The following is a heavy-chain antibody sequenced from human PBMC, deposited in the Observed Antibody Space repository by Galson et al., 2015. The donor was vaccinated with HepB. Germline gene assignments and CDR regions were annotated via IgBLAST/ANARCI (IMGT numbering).Heavy chain of an antibody. CDR2: ISNDGSNK. V-gene: IGHV3-30*18. Sequence: SLRLSCAASGFTFSNYGMHWVRQAPGKGLEWVAVISNDGSNKYYADSVKGRFTISSDSSKNTLYLQMNSLRAEDTAVYYCAKDTCNNVLCYYFGHWGQGTLVTVSS. D-gene: IGHD2-8*01. J-gene: IGHJ4*02. CDR3: AKDTCNNVLCYYFGH. CDR1: GFTFSNYG.